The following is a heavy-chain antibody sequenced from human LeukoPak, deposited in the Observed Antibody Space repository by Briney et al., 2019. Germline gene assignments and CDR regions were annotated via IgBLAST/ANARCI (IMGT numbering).Heavy chain of an antibody. D-gene: IGHD4-11*01. J-gene: IGHJ4*02. CDR3: ERQNTVFDY. CDR2: IYPGDSDT. V-gene: IGHV5-51*01. Sequence: GESLKISCKASGYSFSTYWIGWVRQMPGKGLEWMGIIYPGDSDTRYSPSFQGQVTIPADKSISTAYLQWSSLKASDTAMYYCERQNTVFDYWGQGTLVTVSS. CDR1: GYSFSTYW.